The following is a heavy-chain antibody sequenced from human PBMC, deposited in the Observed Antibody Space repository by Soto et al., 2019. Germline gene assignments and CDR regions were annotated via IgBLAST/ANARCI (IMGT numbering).Heavy chain of an antibody. CDR2: ISASNGNT. V-gene: IGHV1-18*01. J-gene: IGHJ6*02. Sequence: QVPLVQSGAEVKNSGASVKVSCKASGYTFTSYGFSWVRQAPGQGLEWMGWISASNGNTNYAQKLQGRVTMTTDTFTGTGYRELRNLRSDDTATYDCARDSDRYCRDGVCYQGDYSVAMDVWGQGATVTVS. CDR1: GYTFTSYG. CDR3: ARDSDRYCRDGVCYQGDYSVAMDV. D-gene: IGHD2-8*01.